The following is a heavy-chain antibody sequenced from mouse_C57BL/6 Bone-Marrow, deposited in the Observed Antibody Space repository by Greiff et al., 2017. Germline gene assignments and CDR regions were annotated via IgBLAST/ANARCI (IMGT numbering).Heavy chain of an antibody. CDR2: IYPGDGDT. J-gene: IGHJ2*01. CDR1: GYAFSSYW. V-gene: IGHV1-80*01. Sequence: QVHVKQSGAELVKPGASVKISCKASGYAFSSYWMNWVKQRPGKGLEWIGQIYPGDGDTNYNGKFKGKATLTADKSSSTAYMQLSSLTSEDSAVYFCAFYYYGSSYDYWGQGTTLTVSS. CDR3: AFYYYGSSYDY. D-gene: IGHD1-1*01.